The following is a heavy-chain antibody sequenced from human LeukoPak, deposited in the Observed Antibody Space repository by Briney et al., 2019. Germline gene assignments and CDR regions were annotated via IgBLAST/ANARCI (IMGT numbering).Heavy chain of an antibody. V-gene: IGHV3-20*04. CDR2: INWNGGST. CDR1: GFTFDDYG. Sequence: PRGSLRLSCAASGFTFDDYGMSWVRQAPGKGLEWVSGINWNGGSTGYADSVKGRFTISRDNAKNSLYLQMNSLRAEDTALYYCARGSITGDLIKFDYWGQGTLVTVSS. D-gene: IGHD7-27*01. CDR3: ARGSITGDLIKFDY. J-gene: IGHJ4*02.